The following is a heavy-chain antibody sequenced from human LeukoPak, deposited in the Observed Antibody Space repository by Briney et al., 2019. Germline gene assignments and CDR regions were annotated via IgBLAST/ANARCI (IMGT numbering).Heavy chain of an antibody. CDR2: IYYSGST. J-gene: IGHJ5*02. V-gene: IGHV4-59*01. CDR3: ARGGYYYGSGSYFSWFDP. D-gene: IGHD3-10*01. CDR1: DGSISSYF. Sequence: SETLSLTCTVSDGSISSYFWSWIRQPPGKGLEWIGYIYYSGSTNYNPSLKSRVTISVDTSKNQFSLKLSSVTAADTAVYYCARGGYYYGSGSYFSWFDPWGQGTLVTVSS.